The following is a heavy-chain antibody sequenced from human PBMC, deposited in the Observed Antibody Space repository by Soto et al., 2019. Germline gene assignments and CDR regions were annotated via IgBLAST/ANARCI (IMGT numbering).Heavy chain of an antibody. V-gene: IGHV4-39*01. J-gene: IGHJ5*02. D-gene: IGHD2-2*01. CDR2: IYYTGNI. Sequence: QLQLQESSPGLVKPSETLSLTCSVSVGSISNSLNYWGWIRQPPGKGLEWIGTIYYTGNIYYNPSLKSRVTLLIVPSRNQVFLRLSGVTAADTAVYYCARQGRCSISSCYDVGSPYNYSNPRGQGTLVTVST. CDR1: VGSISNSLNY. CDR3: ARQGRCSISSCYDVGSPYNYSNP.